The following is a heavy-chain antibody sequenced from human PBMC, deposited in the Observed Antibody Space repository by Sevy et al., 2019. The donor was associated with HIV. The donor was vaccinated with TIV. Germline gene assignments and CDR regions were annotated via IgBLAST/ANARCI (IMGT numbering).Heavy chain of an antibody. CDR2: ISHDGNIE. Sequence: GGSLRLSCAASGFTLSTYGMHWVRQARGKGLEWVAVISHDGNIEYYADSVKGRFTISRDNSKNTRYMQMNRLRPEDTAVYYCGKLGGAGLGEYYGMDVWGQGTTVTVSS. V-gene: IGHV3-30*18. CDR3: GKLGGAGLGEYYGMDV. D-gene: IGHD3-10*01. CDR1: GFTLSTYG. J-gene: IGHJ6*02.